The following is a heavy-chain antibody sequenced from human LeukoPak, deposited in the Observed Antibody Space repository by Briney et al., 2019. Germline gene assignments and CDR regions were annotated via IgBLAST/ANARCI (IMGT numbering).Heavy chain of an antibody. V-gene: IGHV3-23*01. CDR2: ISSSGGST. CDR1: GFTFSSYA. D-gene: IGHD2-15*01. Sequence: GGSLRLSCAASGFTFSSYAMSWVRQAPGKGLEWVSAISSSGGSTYYADSVKGRLTISRDNSKNTLYLQMNSLRAEDTAVYYCAKDLRCRTPGYCSGGSKLPYYYGMDVWGQGTTVTVSS. J-gene: IGHJ6*02. CDR3: AKDLRCRTPGYCSGGSKLPYYYGMDV.